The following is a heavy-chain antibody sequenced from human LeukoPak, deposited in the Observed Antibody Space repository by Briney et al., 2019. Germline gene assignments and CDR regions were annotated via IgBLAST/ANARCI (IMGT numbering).Heavy chain of an antibody. J-gene: IGHJ5*02. D-gene: IGHD4-17*01. CDR2: INPNSGGT. CDR3: ARSASGVYTVTRSWIDP. Sequence: SVKVSCKASGYTFTGYYMHWVRQAPGQGLEWMGWINPNSGGTNYAQRFQGRVTMTRDTSISTAYMELSRLRSDDTAVYYCARSASGVYTVTRSWIDPWGQGTLVTVSS. V-gene: IGHV1-2*02. CDR1: GYTFTGYY.